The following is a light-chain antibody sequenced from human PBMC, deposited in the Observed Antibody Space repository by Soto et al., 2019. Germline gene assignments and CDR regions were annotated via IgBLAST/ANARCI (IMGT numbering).Light chain of an antibody. CDR2: GAS. J-gene: IGKJ1*01. V-gene: IGKV3-20*01. CDR1: QSVGSS. CDR3: QQYGDSPQT. Sequence: EIVLTQSPGTLSLSPGERATLSCRASQSVGSSLSWHQQKPGQAPRLLFYGASNRATAIPDRFSGSGFGTDFTLTITRLEPEDFAVYYCQQYGDSPQTFGPGTKVEI.